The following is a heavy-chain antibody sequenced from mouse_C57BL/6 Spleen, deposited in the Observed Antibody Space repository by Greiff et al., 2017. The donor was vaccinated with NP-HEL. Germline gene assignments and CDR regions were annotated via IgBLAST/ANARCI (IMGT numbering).Heavy chain of an antibody. CDR1: GFTFSSYT. D-gene: IGHD1-1*01. Sequence: EVQLVESGGGLVKPGGSLKLSCAASGFTFSSYTMSWVRQTPEKRLEWVATISGGGGNTYYPDSVKGRFTISRDNAKNTLYLQMSSLRSEDTALYYCARHYYGTFLYYFDYWGQGTTLTVSS. CDR3: ARHYYGTFLYYFDY. V-gene: IGHV5-9*01. J-gene: IGHJ2*01. CDR2: ISGGGGNT.